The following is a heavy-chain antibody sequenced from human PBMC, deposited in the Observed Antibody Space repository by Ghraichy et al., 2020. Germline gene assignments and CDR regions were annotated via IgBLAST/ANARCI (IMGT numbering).Heavy chain of an antibody. CDR3: AKDHTIFGVVTPYYFDY. CDR1: GFTFSSYG. D-gene: IGHD3-3*01. Sequence: GGSLRLSCAASGFTFSSYGMHWVRQAPGKGLEWVAFIRYGGSNKYYADSVKGRFTISRDNSKNTLYLQMNSLRAEDTAVYYCAKDHTIFGVVTPYYFDYWGQGTLVTVSS. V-gene: IGHV3-30*02. CDR2: IRYGGSNK. J-gene: IGHJ4*02.